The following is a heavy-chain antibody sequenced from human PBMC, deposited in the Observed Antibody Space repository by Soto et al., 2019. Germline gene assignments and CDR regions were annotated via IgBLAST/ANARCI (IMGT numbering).Heavy chain of an antibody. J-gene: IGHJ4*02. CDR2: IYSGGST. CDR1: GFTFSSYN. V-gene: IGHV3-66*01. CDR3: AREGRDGSNFDY. Sequence: GGSLRLSCAASGFTFSSYNMSWVRQAPGKGLEWVSVIYSGGSTYYADSVKGRFTISRDNSKNTLYLQMNSLRAEDTAVYYCAREGRDGSNFDYWGQGTLVPVSS. D-gene: IGHD2-15*01.